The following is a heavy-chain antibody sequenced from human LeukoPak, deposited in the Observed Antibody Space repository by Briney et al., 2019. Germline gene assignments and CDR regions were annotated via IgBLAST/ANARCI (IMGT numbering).Heavy chain of an antibody. V-gene: IGHV3-21*01. D-gene: IGHD3-10*01. Sequence: PGGALRLSCAASGFTFSSYSRNWVRQAPGKGLAGVSSISISSSYIYYADSVKGRFTISRDNAKNSLYLQMNSLRAEDTAVYYCARGTGSNYYGSGSQDYWGQGTLVTVSS. CDR3: ARGTGSNYYGSGSQDY. CDR2: ISISSSYI. CDR1: GFTFSSYS. J-gene: IGHJ4*02.